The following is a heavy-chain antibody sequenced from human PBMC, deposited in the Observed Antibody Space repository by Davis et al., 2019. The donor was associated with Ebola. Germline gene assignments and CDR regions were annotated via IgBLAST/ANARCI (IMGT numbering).Heavy chain of an antibody. Sequence: SVKVSCKASGGTFSSYAISWVRQAPGQGLEWMGRIIPILGIANYAQKFQGRVTITADKSTSTAYMELSSLRSEDTAVYYCARDRTFGGVRNTDDAFDIWGQGTMVTVSS. CDR1: GGTFSSYA. V-gene: IGHV1-69*04. CDR3: ARDRTFGGVRNTDDAFDI. J-gene: IGHJ3*02. CDR2: IIPILGIA. D-gene: IGHD3-16*01.